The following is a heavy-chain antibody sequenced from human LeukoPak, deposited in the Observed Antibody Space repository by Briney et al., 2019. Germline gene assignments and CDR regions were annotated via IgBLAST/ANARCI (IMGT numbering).Heavy chain of an antibody. CDR2: IYTSGNT. CDR1: GGSISSYY. V-gene: IGHV4-4*09. CDR3: ARPDSSGWSGAFDI. J-gene: IGHJ3*02. D-gene: IGHD6-19*01. Sequence: KPSETLSLTCTVSGGSISSYYWSWIRQPPGKGLEWIGNIYTSGNTNYNPSLKSRVAISVDTSKNQFSLKLNSVTAADTAVYYCARPDSSGWSGAFDIWGQGTMVTVSS.